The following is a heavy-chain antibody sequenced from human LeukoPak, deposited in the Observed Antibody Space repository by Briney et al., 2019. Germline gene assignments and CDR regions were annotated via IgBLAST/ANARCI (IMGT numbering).Heavy chain of an antibody. CDR3: AKAPATYYYFDY. J-gene: IGHJ4*02. V-gene: IGHV3-13*01. CDR2: IGTAGDT. CDR1: GFTFSSYD. D-gene: IGHD5-12*01. Sequence: PGGSLRLSCAASGFTFSSYDMHWVRQATGKGLEWVPAIGTAGDTYYPGSVKGRFTISRENAKNSLYLQMNSLRAGDTAVYYCAKAPATYYYFDYWGQGTLVTVSS.